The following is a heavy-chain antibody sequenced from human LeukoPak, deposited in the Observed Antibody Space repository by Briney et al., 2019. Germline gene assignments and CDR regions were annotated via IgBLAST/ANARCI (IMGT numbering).Heavy chain of an antibody. Sequence: PSETLSLTCTVSGGSISSSSYYWGWIRQPPGKGLEWIGSIYYSGSTYYNPSLKSRVTISVDTSKNQFSLKLSSVTAADTAVYYCARYTGRNHGPFDYWGQETLVTVSS. D-gene: IGHD3-10*01. CDR3: ARYTGRNHGPFDY. CDR1: GGSISSSSYY. CDR2: IYYSGST. V-gene: IGHV4-39*07. J-gene: IGHJ4*02.